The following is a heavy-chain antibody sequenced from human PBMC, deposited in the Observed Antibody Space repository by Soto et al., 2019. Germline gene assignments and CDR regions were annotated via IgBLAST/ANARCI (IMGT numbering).Heavy chain of an antibody. J-gene: IGHJ4*02. D-gene: IGHD6-19*01. CDR2: MSGTGGST. CDR1: GFTFSSYA. V-gene: IGHV3-23*01. CDR3: AKAGFSSGWSPSYFDY. Sequence: EVQLLESGGGLVQPGRSLRLSCAASGFTFSSYAMNWVRQAPGKGLEWVSAMSGTGGSTYYADSVKGRFTISRDNSKNTLDLQMNSLRVEDTAVFYWAKAGFSSGWSPSYFDYWGQGTLVTVSS.